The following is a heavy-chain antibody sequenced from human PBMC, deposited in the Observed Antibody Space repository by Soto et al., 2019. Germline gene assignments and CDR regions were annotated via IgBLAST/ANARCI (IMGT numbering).Heavy chain of an antibody. Sequence: QVQLQESGPGLVKPSQTLSLTCTVSGDSISSGGYFWSWIRQHPGKGLEWIGYLSYSGSTYYNPSLQSRVTISVDKSKNQFSLKLSSVTAADTAMYYCARARGRLVVTSFDWGQGTLVTVSS. J-gene: IGHJ4*02. CDR2: LSYSGST. V-gene: IGHV4-31*03. CDR3: ARARGRLVVTSFD. CDR1: GDSISSGGYF. D-gene: IGHD2-15*01.